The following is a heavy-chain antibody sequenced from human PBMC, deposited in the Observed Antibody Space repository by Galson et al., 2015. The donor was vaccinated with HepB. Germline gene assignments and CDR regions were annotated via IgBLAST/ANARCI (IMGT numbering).Heavy chain of an antibody. J-gene: IGHJ4*02. CDR3: AKGXSGAWPYCFDS. D-gene: IGHD4/OR15-4a*01. Sequence: SLRLSCAASGXTFSSYAMGXVRQAPXKGLELVSSIGTRXXXDYADFVKARFTISRDNSKNTLYLQMDSLRAEDTAIFYCAKGXSGAWPYCFDSWGQGTLVTVSS. CDR1: GXTFSSYA. CDR2: IGTRXXX. V-gene: IGHV3-23*01.